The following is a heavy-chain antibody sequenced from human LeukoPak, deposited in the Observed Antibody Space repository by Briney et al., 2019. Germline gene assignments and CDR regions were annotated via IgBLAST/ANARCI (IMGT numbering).Heavy chain of an antibody. CDR2: INYDGRDV. J-gene: IGHJ4*02. CDR3: ARDLYSYGRFDY. Sequence: GGSLRLSCAPSGFTFSSYGMHWVRHAPGKGLEWVSYINYDGRDVYYADSVKGRFTTSRDNAKNSLYLQVNSLRDEDTAVYYCARDLYSYGRFDYWGQGTLVTISS. D-gene: IGHD5-18*01. V-gene: IGHV3-48*02. CDR1: GFTFSSYG.